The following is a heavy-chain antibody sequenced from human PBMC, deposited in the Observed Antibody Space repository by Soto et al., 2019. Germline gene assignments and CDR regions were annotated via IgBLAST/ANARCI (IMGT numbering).Heavy chain of an antibody. CDR2: FDPEDGET. CDR3: ARVESQISGSYLDY. V-gene: IGHV1-24*01. CDR1: GYTLTELS. D-gene: IGHD1-26*01. Sequence: ASVKVSCKVSGYTLTELSMHWVRQAPGKGLEWMGGFDPEDGETIYAQKFQGRVTMTRDTSTSTVYMELSSLRSEDTAVYYCARVESQISGSYLDYWGQGTLVTVSS. J-gene: IGHJ4*02.